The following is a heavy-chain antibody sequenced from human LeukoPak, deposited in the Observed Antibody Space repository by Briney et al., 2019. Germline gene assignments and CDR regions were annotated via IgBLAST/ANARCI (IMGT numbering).Heavy chain of an antibody. Sequence: GGSLRLSCAASGFTFSSYAMSWVRQAPGKGLEWVSGISGSGGSKYYADSVKGRFTISRDNSKNTLYLQMNSLRAEDTAVYYCAKSLYSSGDAFDIWGQGTMVTVSS. CDR3: AKSLYSSGDAFDI. V-gene: IGHV3-23*01. CDR1: GFTFSSYA. J-gene: IGHJ3*02. CDR2: ISGSGGSK. D-gene: IGHD6-19*01.